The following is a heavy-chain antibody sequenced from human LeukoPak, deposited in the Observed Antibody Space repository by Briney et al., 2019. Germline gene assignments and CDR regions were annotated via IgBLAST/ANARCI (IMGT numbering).Heavy chain of an antibody. J-gene: IGHJ4*02. V-gene: IGHV4-34*01. Sequence: SETLSLTCAVYGGSFSGYYWSWIRQPPGKGLEWIGEINHSGSTNYNPSLKGRVTISVDTSKNQFSLKLSSVTAADTAVYYCARGENYYDSSGYYFKKWGQGTLVTVSS. CDR3: ARGENYYDSSGYYFKK. CDR1: GGSFSGYY. CDR2: INHSGST. D-gene: IGHD3-22*01.